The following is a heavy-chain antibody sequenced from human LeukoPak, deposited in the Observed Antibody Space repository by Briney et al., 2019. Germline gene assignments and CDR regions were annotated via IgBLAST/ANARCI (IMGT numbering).Heavy chain of an antibody. V-gene: IGHV4-59*12. CDR3: AGAYSSSWYVEATTFDY. CDR2: IYYSGST. D-gene: IGHD6-13*01. CDR1: GGSISSYY. Sequence: PSETLSLTCTVSGGSISSYYWSWIRQPPGKGLEWIGYIYYSGSTNYNPSLKSRVTISVDTSKNQFSLQLNSVTPEDTAVYYCAGAYSSSWYVEATTFDYWGQGTLVTVSS. J-gene: IGHJ4*02.